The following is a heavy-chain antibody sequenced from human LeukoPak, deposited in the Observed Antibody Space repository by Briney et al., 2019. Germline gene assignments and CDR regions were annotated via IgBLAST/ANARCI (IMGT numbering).Heavy chain of an antibody. CDR2: IYTSGST. V-gene: IGHV4-4*07. D-gene: IGHD3-10*01. J-gene: IGHJ5*02. Sequence: SETLSLTCTVCGGSIWGYYWSWLRQPAGKGLEGIGRIYTSGSTNYNPSLKSRVTMSVYTSKNQFSLKLSSVTAADTAVYYCARFSYYGSGSYGRFWFDPWGQGTLVTVSS. CDR3: ARFSYYGSGSYGRFWFDP. CDR1: GGSIWGYY.